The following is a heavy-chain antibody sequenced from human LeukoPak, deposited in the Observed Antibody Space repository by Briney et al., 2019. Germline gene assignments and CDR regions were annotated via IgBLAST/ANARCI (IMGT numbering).Heavy chain of an antibody. CDR3: ARAYYYDSSGYYANPDAFDI. CDR1: GGSISSGGYS. CDR2: IYHSGST. D-gene: IGHD3-22*01. V-gene: IGHV4-30-2*01. Sequence: SETLSLTCAVSGGSISSGGYSWSWIRQPPGKGLEWIGYIYHSGSTYYNPSLKSRVTISVDRSKNQFSLKLSSVTAADMAVYYCARAYYYDSSGYYANPDAFDIWGQGTMVTVSS. J-gene: IGHJ3*02.